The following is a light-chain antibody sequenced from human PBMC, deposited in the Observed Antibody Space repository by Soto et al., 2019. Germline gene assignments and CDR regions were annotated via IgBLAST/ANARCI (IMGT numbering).Light chain of an antibody. CDR1: QSVSSN. V-gene: IGKV3-15*01. CDR2: GAS. Sequence: EIVMTQSPATLSVSPGDRATLSCRASQSVSSNLAWYQQKPGQAPRLLIYGASTRATGIPARFSGSGSGTEFTLTISSLQSEDVAVYYCQQYNNWPPVTFGPGTKVDIK. CDR3: QQYNNWPPVT. J-gene: IGKJ3*01.